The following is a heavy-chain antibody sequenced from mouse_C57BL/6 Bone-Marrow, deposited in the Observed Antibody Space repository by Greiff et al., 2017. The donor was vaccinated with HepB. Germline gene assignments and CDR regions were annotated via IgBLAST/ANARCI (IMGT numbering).Heavy chain of an antibody. CDR2: IYPRSGNT. Sequence: QVTLKESGAELARPGASVKLSCKASGYTFTSYGISWVKQRTGQGLEWIGEIYPRSGNTYYNEKFKGKATLTADKSSSTAYMELRSLTSEDSAVYFCARRPSITTVVVHWYFDVWGTGTTVTVSS. J-gene: IGHJ1*03. D-gene: IGHD1-1*01. CDR1: GYTFTSYG. CDR3: ARRPSITTVVVHWYFDV. V-gene: IGHV1-81*01.